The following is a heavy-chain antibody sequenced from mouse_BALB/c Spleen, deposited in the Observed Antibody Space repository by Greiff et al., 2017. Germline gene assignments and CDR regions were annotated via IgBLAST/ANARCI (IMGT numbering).Heavy chain of an antibody. CDR1: GYTFTSYV. Sequence: EVQLQQSGPELVKPGASVKMSCKASGYTFTSYVMHWVKQKPGQGLEWIGYINPYNDGTKYNEKFKGKATLTSDKSSSTAYMELSSLTSEDSAVYYCAKAGYYRYDGPGYFDVWGAGTTVTVSS. CDR2: INPYNDGT. J-gene: IGHJ1*01. V-gene: IGHV1-14*01. CDR3: AKAGYYRYDGPGYFDV. D-gene: IGHD2-14*01.